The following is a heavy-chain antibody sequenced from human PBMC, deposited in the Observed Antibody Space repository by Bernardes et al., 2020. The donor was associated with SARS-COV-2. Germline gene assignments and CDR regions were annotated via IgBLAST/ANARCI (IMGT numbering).Heavy chain of an antibody. CDR2: IYPSDSDT. V-gene: IGHV5-51*01. D-gene: IGHD3-16*02. CDR1: GYSFNSYW. CDR3: ARHDGVIMSSINFDY. Sequence: GESLKISCKGSGYSFNSYWIGWVRQMPGKGLEWMGIIYPSDSDTRYSPSFQGQVTMSADKSITTAYLQWNSLKASDTAMYYCARHDGVIMSSINFDYWGQGTLVTVSS. J-gene: IGHJ4*02.